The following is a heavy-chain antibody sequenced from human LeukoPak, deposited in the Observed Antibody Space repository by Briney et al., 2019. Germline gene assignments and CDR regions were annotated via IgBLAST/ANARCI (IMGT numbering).Heavy chain of an antibody. J-gene: IGHJ4*02. D-gene: IGHD3-10*01. CDR2: ISAYNGNT. CDR3: ARGLAYGSGSPDY. CDR1: GYTFTSYG. V-gene: IGHV1-18*01. Sequence: ASVKVSCKASGYTFTSYGISWVRQAPGQGLEWMGWISAYNGNTNYAQKLQGRVTMTRNTSISTAYMELSSLRSEDTAVYYCARGLAYGSGSPDYWGQGTLVTVSS.